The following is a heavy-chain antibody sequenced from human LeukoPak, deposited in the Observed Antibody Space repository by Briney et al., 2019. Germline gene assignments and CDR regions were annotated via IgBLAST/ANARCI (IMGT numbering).Heavy chain of an antibody. CDR3: AKDTTMAENYFDY. J-gene: IGHJ4*02. CDR1: GFTFSDYY. D-gene: IGHD5-18*01. CDR2: ISSSGSTI. Sequence: GGSLRLSCAASGFTFSDYYMSWIRQAPGKGLEWVSYISSSGSTIYYADSVKGRFTISRDNAKNSLYLQMNSLRAEHTAVYYCAKDTTMAENYFDYWGQGTLVTVSS. V-gene: IGHV3-11*01.